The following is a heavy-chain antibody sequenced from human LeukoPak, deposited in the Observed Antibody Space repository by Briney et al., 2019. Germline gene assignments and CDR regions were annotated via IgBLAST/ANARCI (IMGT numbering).Heavy chain of an antibody. CDR3: ARWVGYCSSTSCYPREYFDL. J-gene: IGHJ2*01. D-gene: IGHD2-2*01. CDR1: GYTFTSYY. Sequence: ASVKVSCKASGYTFTSYYMHWVRQAPGQGLEWMGIINPSGGSTSYAQKLQGRVTMTTDTSTSTAYMELRSLRSDDTAVYYCARWVGYCSSTSCYPREYFDLWGRGTLVTVSS. V-gene: IGHV1-46*01. CDR2: INPSGGST.